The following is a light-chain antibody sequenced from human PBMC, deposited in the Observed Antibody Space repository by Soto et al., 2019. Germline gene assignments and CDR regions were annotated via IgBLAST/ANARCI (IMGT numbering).Light chain of an antibody. V-gene: IGLV4-69*01. CDR2: LNSDGSH. J-gene: IGLJ3*02. Sequence: QLVLTQSPSAPASLGASVKLTCTLSSGHSSYAIAWHQQQSEKGPRYLMKLNSDGSHSKGDGIPDRFSGSSSGAERYLTISSLQSEDEADYYCQTWGTGIRVFGGGTKLTVL. CDR3: QTWGTGIRV. CDR1: SGHSSYA.